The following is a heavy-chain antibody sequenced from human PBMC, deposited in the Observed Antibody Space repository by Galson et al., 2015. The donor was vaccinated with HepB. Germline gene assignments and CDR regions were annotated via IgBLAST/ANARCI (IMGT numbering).Heavy chain of an antibody. CDR2: INPSGGST. CDR3: ARVLYYDSSGYWAYYFDY. V-gene: IGHV1-46*03. CDR1: GYTFTSYY. D-gene: IGHD3-22*01. J-gene: IGHJ4*02. Sequence: SVKVSCKASGYTFTSYYMHWVRQAPGQGLEWMGIINPSGGSTSYAQKFQGRVTMTRDTSTSTVYMELSSLRSEDTAVYYCARVLYYDSSGYWAYYFDYWGQGTLVTVSS.